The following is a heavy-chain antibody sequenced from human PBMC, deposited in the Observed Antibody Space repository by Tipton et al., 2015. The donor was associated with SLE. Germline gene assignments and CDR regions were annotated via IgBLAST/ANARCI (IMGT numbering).Heavy chain of an antibody. CDR3: ARHPGASFDF. CDR2: ITGSGGST. J-gene: IGHJ4*02. Sequence: SLRLSCAASGFTFRSYALSWVRQVPGKGLEWVSTITGSGGSTYYADSMQGRFTISRDNSKNTLFLQMNSLRAEDTAVYYCARHPGASFDFWGQGILVTVSS. CDR1: GFTFRSYA. V-gene: IGHV3-23*01.